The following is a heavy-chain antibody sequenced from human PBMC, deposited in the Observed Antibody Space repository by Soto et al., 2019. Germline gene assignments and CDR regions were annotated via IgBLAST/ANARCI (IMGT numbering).Heavy chain of an antibody. CDR2: ISGSGGST. Sequence: EVQLLESGGGLVQPGGSLRLSCAASGFTFSSYAMSWVRQAPGKGLEWVSAISGSGGSTYYADSVKGRFTISRDNSKNTLYLQMNSLRAEDTAVYYCAKASGPSYYYYYYMDVWGKGTTVTVS. J-gene: IGHJ6*03. V-gene: IGHV3-23*01. CDR1: GFTFSSYA. CDR3: AKASGPSYYYYYYMDV.